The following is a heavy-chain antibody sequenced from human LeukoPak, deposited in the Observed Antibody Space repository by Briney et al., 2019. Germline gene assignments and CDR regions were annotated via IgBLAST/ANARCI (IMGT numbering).Heavy chain of an antibody. J-gene: IGHJ4*02. V-gene: IGHV4-34*01. CDR1: GGSLSCYY. CDR3: ARDAFCLNGVCYSGRYEY. D-gene: IGHD2-21*02. Sequence: KPSETLSLTCAAHGGSLSCYYWTWIRQSPGKGMEWIGEVNSRGSANYNPSLTSRVTISVDTPKNQFSLSLTSLTPATAGVYYCARDAFCLNGVCYSGRYEYWGQGILGSVSS. CDR2: VNSRGSA.